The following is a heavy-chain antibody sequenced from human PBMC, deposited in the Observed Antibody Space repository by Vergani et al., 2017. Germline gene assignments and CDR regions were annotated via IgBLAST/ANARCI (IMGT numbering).Heavy chain of an antibody. CDR2: IYYSGRP. D-gene: IGHD6-19*01. CDR1: GASIRSSNYY. Sequence: QLQLQESGPGLVKPSATLSLTCSVSGASIRSSNYYWGWIRQPPGKGLEWIASIYYSGRPYYNPSLKSRVTISLDTSKNKFSLKLSSVPAAGTAVYFCARHSTVEWLVKLGWIDPWGKGILVTVSS. V-gene: IGHV4-39*01. CDR3: ARHSTVEWLVKLGWIDP. J-gene: IGHJ5*02.